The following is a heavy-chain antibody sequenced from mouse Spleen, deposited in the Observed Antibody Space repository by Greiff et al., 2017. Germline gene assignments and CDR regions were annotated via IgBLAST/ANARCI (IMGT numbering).Heavy chain of an antibody. CDR1: GYAFSSYW. CDR2: IYPGDGDT. V-gene: IGHV1-80*01. D-gene: IGHD3-1*01. J-gene: IGHJ4*01. Sequence: VQLQQSGAELVRPGSSVKISCKASGYAFSSYWMNWVKQRSGQGLEWIGLIYPGDGDTNYNGKFKGKATLTADKSSSTAYMQLSSLTSEDSAVYFCARIRGEGLDAMDYWGQGTSVTVSS. CDR3: ARIRGEGLDAMDY.